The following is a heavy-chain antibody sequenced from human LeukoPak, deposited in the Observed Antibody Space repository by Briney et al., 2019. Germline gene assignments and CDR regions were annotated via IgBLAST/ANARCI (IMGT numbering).Heavy chain of an antibody. CDR3: ARDRIKSGSYYFDY. Sequence: GGSLRLSCAASAFTFSDYSMNWVGQAPGKGLEWVSYISGRSSTIYYADSVKGRFTISRDNAKNSMYLQMNSLRAEDTAVYYCARDRIKSGSYYFDYWGQGTLVTVSS. D-gene: IGHD1-26*01. CDR2: ISGRSSTI. V-gene: IGHV3-48*01. CDR1: AFTFSDYS. J-gene: IGHJ4*02.